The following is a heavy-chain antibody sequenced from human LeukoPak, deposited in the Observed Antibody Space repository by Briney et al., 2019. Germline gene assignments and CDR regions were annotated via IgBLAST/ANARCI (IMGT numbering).Heavy chain of an antibody. CDR3: AKAAHWTFFDS. CDR2: ITWNSAGI. CDR1: GFTFDDFP. D-gene: IGHD1-1*01. V-gene: IGHV3-9*01. J-gene: IGHJ4*02. Sequence: GGSLRLSCAASGFTFDDFPMYWVRQVPGKGLEWVSGITWNSAGIDYADSVKGRFTVSRDNAKNSLYLQMNSLRAEDTALYYCAKAAHWTFFDSWGQGTLVTVSS.